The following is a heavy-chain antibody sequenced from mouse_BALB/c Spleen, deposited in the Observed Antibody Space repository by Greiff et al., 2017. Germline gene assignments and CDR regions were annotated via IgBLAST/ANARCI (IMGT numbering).Heavy chain of an antibody. Sequence: VKLVESGAELVRPGTSVKVSCKASGSAFTNYSIEWVKQRPGQGLEWIGVIDPGSGGTNYNEKFKGKATLTADKSSSTAYMQLSSLTSDDSAVYFCAREDNYGSRPFAYWGAGTVVTVSA. CDR3: AREDNYGSRPFAY. CDR1: GSAFTNYS. V-gene: IGHV1-54*01. D-gene: IGHD1-1*01. J-gene: IGHJ3*01. CDR2: IDPGSGGT.